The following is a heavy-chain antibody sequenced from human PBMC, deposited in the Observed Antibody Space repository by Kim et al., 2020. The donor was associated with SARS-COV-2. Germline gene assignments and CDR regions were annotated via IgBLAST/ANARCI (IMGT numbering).Heavy chain of an antibody. Sequence: SETLSLTCTVSGGSISSYYWSWIRQPPGKGLEWIGYIYYSGSTNYNPSLKSRVTISVDTSKNQFSLKLSSVTAADTAVYYCASVEVGSSWEAEYFQHWGQGTLVTVSS. J-gene: IGHJ1*01. V-gene: IGHV4-59*01. CDR1: GGSISSYY. D-gene: IGHD6-13*01. CDR3: ASVEVGSSWEAEYFQH. CDR2: IYYSGST.